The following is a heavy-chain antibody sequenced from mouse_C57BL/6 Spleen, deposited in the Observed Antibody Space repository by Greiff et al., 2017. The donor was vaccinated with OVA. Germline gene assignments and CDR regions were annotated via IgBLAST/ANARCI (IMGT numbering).Heavy chain of an antibody. CDR2: ISGGGGNT. V-gene: IGHV5-9*01. Sequence: EVQGVESGGGLVKPGGSLKLSCAASGFPFSSYTMSCFRQTPEKRLEWVATISGGGGNTYYPDRVKGRFTISRDNAKNTLYLQMSSLRSEDTALYYCARHYSNYDAMDYWGQGTSVTVSS. J-gene: IGHJ4*01. CDR3: ARHYSNYDAMDY. CDR1: GFPFSSYT. D-gene: IGHD2-5*01.